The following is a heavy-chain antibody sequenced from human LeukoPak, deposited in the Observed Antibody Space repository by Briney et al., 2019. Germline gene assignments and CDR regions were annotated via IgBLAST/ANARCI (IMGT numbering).Heavy chain of an antibody. Sequence: KPSQTLSLTCTVSGDSISSGDYYWSWIRQPAGKGLEWIGRISSSGSTNYNPSLKSRVTMSVDTSKNQFSLKLSSVTAADTAVYYCARGGNPYYYYMDVWGKGTTVTISS. CDR2: ISSSGST. V-gene: IGHV4-61*02. J-gene: IGHJ6*03. CDR1: GDSISSGDYY. D-gene: IGHD2/OR15-2a*01. CDR3: ARGGNPYYYYMDV.